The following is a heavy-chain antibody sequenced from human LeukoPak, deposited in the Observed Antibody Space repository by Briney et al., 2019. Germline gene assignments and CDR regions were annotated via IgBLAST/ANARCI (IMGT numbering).Heavy chain of an antibody. CDR2: ISASGTT. Sequence: PSETLSLTCAVSGGSITSYCWSWIRQAPRAGLEGIGYISASGTTNYNPSLGSRLSISMDASKNQFSLSLTSVTAADTAVYYCASGYTKWWPVDYWGQGARVIVSS. CDR1: GGSITSYC. J-gene: IGHJ4*02. V-gene: IGHV4-59*12. D-gene: IGHD5-24*01. CDR3: ASGYTKWWPVDY.